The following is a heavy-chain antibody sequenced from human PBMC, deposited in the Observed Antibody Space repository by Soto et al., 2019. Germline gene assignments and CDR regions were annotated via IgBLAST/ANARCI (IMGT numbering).Heavy chain of an antibody. D-gene: IGHD4-4*01. Sequence: QVQLVESGGGVVQPGRSLRLSCAASGFSFSTYGMHWVRQAPVKGLEWVAVVSFDAKNKYYIDSVECRFTISRDNSKNMLYLQMNSLRREDTAVYYCAKESVESTYSYYGMDVWGPWTTVTVSS. CDR2: VSFDAKNK. J-gene: IGHJ6*02. CDR1: GFSFSTYG. V-gene: IGHV3-30*18. CDR3: AKESVESTYSYYGMDV.